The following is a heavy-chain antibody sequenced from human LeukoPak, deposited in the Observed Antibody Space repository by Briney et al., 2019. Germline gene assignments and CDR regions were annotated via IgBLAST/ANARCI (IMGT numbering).Heavy chain of an antibody. J-gene: IGHJ5*02. V-gene: IGHV4-39*07. D-gene: IGHD6-13*01. Sequence: PSETLSLTCTVSGGSISSSSYYWGWIRQPPGKGLEWVRSIYYSGSTYYNPSLKSRVTISVDTSKNQFSLKLSSVTAADTAVYYCAREPRPNSSSWYWNWFDPWGQGTLVTVSS. CDR2: IYYSGST. CDR1: GGSISSSSYY. CDR3: AREPRPNSSSWYWNWFDP.